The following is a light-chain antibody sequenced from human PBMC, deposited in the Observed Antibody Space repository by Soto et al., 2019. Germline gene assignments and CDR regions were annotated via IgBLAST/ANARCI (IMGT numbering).Light chain of an antibody. CDR2: DAS. Sequence: EIVLTQSPATLSLSPGERATLSCRASQSVSSYLAWYQQKPGQAPRLLIYDASNSATGIPARFSGRGSRTDFTLTISSLEPEDFAVYYCQQRSNWPPLTFGGGTKVEIK. J-gene: IGKJ4*01. CDR3: QQRSNWPPLT. V-gene: IGKV3-11*01. CDR1: QSVSSY.